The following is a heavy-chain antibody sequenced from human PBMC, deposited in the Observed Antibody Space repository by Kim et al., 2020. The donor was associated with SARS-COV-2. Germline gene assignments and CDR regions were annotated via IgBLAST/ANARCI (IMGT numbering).Heavy chain of an antibody. Sequence: GGCLRLSCAASGFTFSSYAMSWVRQAPGKGLEWVSAISGSGGSTYYADSVKGRFTISRDNSKNTLYLQMNSLRAEDTAVYYCAKDEHQWLVRNFQHWGQGTLVTVSS. J-gene: IGHJ1*01. CDR3: AKDEHQWLVRNFQH. CDR1: GFTFSSYA. D-gene: IGHD6-19*01. V-gene: IGHV3-23*01. CDR2: ISGSGGST.